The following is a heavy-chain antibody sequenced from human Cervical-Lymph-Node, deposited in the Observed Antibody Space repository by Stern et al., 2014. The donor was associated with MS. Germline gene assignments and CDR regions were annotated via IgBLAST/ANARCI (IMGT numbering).Heavy chain of an antibody. CDR2: INAGNGNT. D-gene: IGHD2/OR15-2a*01. V-gene: IGHV1-3*01. J-gene: IGHJ6*02. CDR1: RYTFSTYS. CDR3: ARHFGIVKAYYYYYGMDV. Sequence: QVQLGQSGAEVKKPGASVKVSCRASRYTFSTYSIHWVRQAPGQRLEWIGWINAGNGNTKYSQKFQERVTIPRDTSANTAYMELSSLRSEDTAVYFCARHFGIVKAYYYYYGMDVWGQGTTVTVSS.